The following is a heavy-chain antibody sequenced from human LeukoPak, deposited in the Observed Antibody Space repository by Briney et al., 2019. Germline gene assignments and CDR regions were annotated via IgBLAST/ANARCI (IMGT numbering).Heavy chain of an antibody. CDR1: GFTFSSYG. Sequence: GGSLRLSCAASGFTFSSYGMHWVRQAPGKGLEWVAFIRYDGSNKYYPDSVKGRFTISRDNSKNTLYLQMNSLRAEDTAVYYCAKAFMITFGGVTDFDYWGQGTLVTVSS. CDR2: IRYDGSNK. D-gene: IGHD3-16*01. CDR3: AKAFMITFGGVTDFDY. J-gene: IGHJ4*02. V-gene: IGHV3-30*02.